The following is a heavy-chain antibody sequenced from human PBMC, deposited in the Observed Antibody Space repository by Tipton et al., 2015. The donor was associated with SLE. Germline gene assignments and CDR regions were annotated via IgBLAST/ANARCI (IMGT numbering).Heavy chain of an antibody. CDR3: TRGLRFTMVQGVEY. V-gene: IGHV1-18*01. D-gene: IGHD3-10*01. CDR2: ISDNDDNT. CDR1: GYTLTSYG. Sequence: QSGAEVKKPGASVKVSCKASGYTLTSYGISWMRQAPGQGLEWMGWISDNDDNTNYPQRLQGRVTMTIDTSTNTAYMELSSLTSEDTAVYYCTRGLRFTMVQGVEYWGQGTLVTVSS. J-gene: IGHJ4*02.